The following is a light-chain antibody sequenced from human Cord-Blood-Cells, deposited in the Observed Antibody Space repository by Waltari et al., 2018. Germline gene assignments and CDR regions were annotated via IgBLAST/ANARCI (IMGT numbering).Light chain of an antibody. CDR3: QQGDSTWT. CDR2: AAA. CDR1: QSISRY. Sequence: DRVTITCRASQSISRYLNWYQQKPGNAPKLLIYAAASLQSGVPSRFSGSGCETDVTLTISSLQPEGFATYYCQQGDSTWTCGQGTKVEIK. V-gene: IGKV1-39*01. J-gene: IGKJ1*01.